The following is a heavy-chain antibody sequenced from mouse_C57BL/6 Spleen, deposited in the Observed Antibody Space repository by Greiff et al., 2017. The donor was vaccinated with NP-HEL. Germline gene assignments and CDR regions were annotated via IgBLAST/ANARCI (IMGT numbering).Heavy chain of an antibody. D-gene: IGHD1-1*01. J-gene: IGHJ4*01. V-gene: IGHV14-3*01. Sequence: VQLQQSVAELVRPGASVKLSCTASGFNIKNTYMHWVQQRPEQGLEWIGRIDSANGNTKYAPKFPGKSTITTDPSSNTAYLQLSSRTSEDTAIYYCARYPTVVSAGTRAMEYWGKGTSVTVAS. CDR3: ARYPTVVSAGTRAMEY. CDR2: IDSANGNT. CDR1: GFNIKNTY.